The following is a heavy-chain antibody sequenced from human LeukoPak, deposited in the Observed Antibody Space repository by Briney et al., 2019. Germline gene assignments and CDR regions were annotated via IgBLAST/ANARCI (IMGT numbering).Heavy chain of an antibody. V-gene: IGHV4-38-2*02. D-gene: IGHD3-10*01. CDR1: GYSISSGYY. CDR3: ARSWLWFGDL. J-gene: IGHJ3*01. Sequence: SETLSLTCTVSGYSISSGYYWGWIRQPPGKGLEWIGSIYHSGSTYYNPSLKSRVTISVDTSKNQFPLKLSSVTAADTAVYNCARSWLWFGDLWGQGTMVTVSS. CDR2: IYHSGST.